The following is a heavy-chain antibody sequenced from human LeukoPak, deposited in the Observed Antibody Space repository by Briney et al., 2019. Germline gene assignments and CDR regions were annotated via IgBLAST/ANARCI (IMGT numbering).Heavy chain of an antibody. J-gene: IGHJ4*02. Sequence: GGSLRLSCAASGFTFSNCAMHWVRQAPAKGLEWVAVISHDGRIETYADSVKGRFTISRDNSKNTLFLQMNSLRPDDTAVYYCARRLPVAVAGTGEGGFDYWGQGTLVTVSS. CDR1: GFTFSNCA. CDR2: ISHDGRIE. D-gene: IGHD6-19*01. CDR3: ARRLPVAVAGTGEGGFDY. V-gene: IGHV3-30*04.